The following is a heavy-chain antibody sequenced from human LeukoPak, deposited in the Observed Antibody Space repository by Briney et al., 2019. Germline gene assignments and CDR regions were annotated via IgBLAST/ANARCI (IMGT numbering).Heavy chain of an antibody. J-gene: IGHJ4*02. V-gene: IGHV3-53*01. D-gene: IGHD5-12*01. CDR3: AKAPQGYSAYALPAN. CDR1: GFTVSSNY. Sequence: PGGSLRLSCAASGFTVSSNYMSWVRQAPGKGLEWVSVIYSGGSTYYADSVKGRFTISRDNSKNTLYLQMNSLRAEDTAVYYCAKAPQGYSAYALPANWGQGTLVTVSS. CDR2: IYSGGST.